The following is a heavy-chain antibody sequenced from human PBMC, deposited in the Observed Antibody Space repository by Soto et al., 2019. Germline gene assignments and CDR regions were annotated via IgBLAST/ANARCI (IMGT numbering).Heavy chain of an antibody. CDR3: ARGTAANYYDSSYGMDV. Sequence: PMKVSCNASVYTFTRDAIICVRPAPGQGLEWMGWISAYNGNTNYAQKLQGRVTMTTDTSTSTAYMELRSLRSDDTAVYYCARGTAANYYDSSYGMDVWGQGTTVNVAS. J-gene: IGHJ6*02. CDR1: VYTFTRDA. CDR2: ISAYNGNT. V-gene: IGHV1-18*01. D-gene: IGHD3-22*01.